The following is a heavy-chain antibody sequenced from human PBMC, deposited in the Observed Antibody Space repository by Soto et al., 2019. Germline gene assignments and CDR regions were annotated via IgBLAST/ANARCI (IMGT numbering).Heavy chain of an antibody. CDR2: ISGSGGST. D-gene: IGHD3-10*01. CDR3: ARASGSYFAPFDY. Sequence: GGSLRLSCAASGFTFSSYAMSWVRQAPGKGLEWVSAISGSGGSTYYADSVKGRFTISRDNSKNTLYLQMNSLRAEDTAVYYCARASGSYFAPFDYWGQGTLVTVSS. V-gene: IGHV3-23*01. CDR1: GFTFSSYA. J-gene: IGHJ4*02.